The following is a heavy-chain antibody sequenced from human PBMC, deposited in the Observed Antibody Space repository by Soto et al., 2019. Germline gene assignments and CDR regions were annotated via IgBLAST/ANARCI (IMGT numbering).Heavy chain of an antibody. Sequence: GGSLRLSCAASGFTFSSYSMNWVRQAPGKGLEWVSSISSSSSYIYYADSVKGRFTFSRDNAKTSLYLQMNRLRADDTAVYYCARVPYYDFWSGYYYYYCGMDVWGQGTTVTVSS. CDR1: GFTFSSYS. CDR2: ISSSSSYI. D-gene: IGHD3-3*01. CDR3: ARVPYYDFWSGYYYYYCGMDV. V-gene: IGHV3-21*01. J-gene: IGHJ6*02.